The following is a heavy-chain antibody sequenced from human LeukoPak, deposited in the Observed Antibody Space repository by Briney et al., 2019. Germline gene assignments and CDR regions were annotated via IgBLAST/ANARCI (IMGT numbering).Heavy chain of an antibody. Sequence: ASVTVSYKASGYTFTSYYMHWVRQAPRKGLEWPGIINPRGGSTSYAQQFQGRVTMTRDTSTSTVYMELHSRRSEDMAVYYCARERDIRGWYYFVYWGQGTLVTVSS. CDR1: GYTFTSYY. D-gene: IGHD6-19*01. J-gene: IGHJ4*02. CDR3: ARERDIRGWYYFVY. CDR2: INPRGGST. V-gene: IGHV1-46*01.